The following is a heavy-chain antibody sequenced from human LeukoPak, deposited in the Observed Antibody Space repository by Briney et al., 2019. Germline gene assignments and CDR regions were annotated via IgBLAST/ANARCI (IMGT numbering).Heavy chain of an antibody. CDR1: GFTFSSYA. Sequence: GGSLRLSCAASGFTFSSYAMHWVRQAPGKGLEWVAVISYDGSNKYYADSVKGRFTISRDNSKNTLYLQMNSLRAEDTAVYYCAGEDYGDSRIPYYGMDVWGQGTTVTVSS. J-gene: IGHJ6*02. D-gene: IGHD4-17*01. V-gene: IGHV3-30-3*01. CDR2: ISYDGSNK. CDR3: AGEDYGDSRIPYYGMDV.